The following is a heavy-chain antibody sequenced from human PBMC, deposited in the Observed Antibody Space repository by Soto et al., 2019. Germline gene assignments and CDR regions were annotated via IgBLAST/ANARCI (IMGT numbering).Heavy chain of an antibody. V-gene: IGHV1-69*01. Sequence: SVXVSFKSSGGTFSIYAIILFLQAPGQGLDCMGGIIPIFVTANYAQKFQGRVTITADESTSTAYMELSSLRFEDTAVYYCARAIVGNNTKGWIEPWGQGTLV. CDR2: IIPIFVTA. CDR1: GGTFSIYA. J-gene: IGHJ5*02. D-gene: IGHD1-26*01. CDR3: ARAIVGNNTKGWIEP.